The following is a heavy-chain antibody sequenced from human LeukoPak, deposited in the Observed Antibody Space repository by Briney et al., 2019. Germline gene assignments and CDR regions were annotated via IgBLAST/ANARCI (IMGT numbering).Heavy chain of an antibody. Sequence: GGSLRLSCAASGFTFSDYYMNWIRQAPGKGLEWISYISSSGSSTKYADSVKGRFTISRDNTKNSLYLQMTSLRADDTAVYYCASKGGYWGQGTLVTVSS. J-gene: IGHJ4*02. D-gene: IGHD2-15*01. CDR2: ISSSGSST. CDR3: ASKGGY. V-gene: IGHV3-11*03. CDR1: GFTFSDYY.